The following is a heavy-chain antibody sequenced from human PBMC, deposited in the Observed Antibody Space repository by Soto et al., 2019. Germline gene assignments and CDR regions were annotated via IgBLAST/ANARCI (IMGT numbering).Heavy chain of an antibody. J-gene: IGHJ6*02. Sequence: QVQLVQSGAEVKKPGSSVHVSCKASGGTFSSYAISWVRHAPGQGLEWMGGIIPIFGTANYAQKFQVRVTITADESTSTAYMELSSLRSEDTAVYYCASIEGNRFQAYYGMDVWGQGPTVTVSS. CDR2: IIPIFGTA. V-gene: IGHV1-69*01. CDR1: GGTFSSYA. D-gene: IGHD6-13*01. CDR3: ASIEGNRFQAYYGMDV.